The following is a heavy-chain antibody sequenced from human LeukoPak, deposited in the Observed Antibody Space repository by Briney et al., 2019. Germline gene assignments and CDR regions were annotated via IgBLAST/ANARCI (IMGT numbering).Heavy chain of an antibody. CDR1: GYTFTSYD. V-gene: IGHV1-46*01. D-gene: IGHD3-22*01. CDR3: ARDGGTYEIYYYDSSGYSIDY. J-gene: IGHJ4*02. Sequence: ASVKVSCKASGYTFTSYDINWVRQATGQGLEWMGIINPSGGSTSYAQKFQGRVTMTRDTSTSTVYMELSSLRSEDTAVYYCARDGGTYEIYYYDSSGYSIDYWGQGTLVTVSS. CDR2: INPSGGST.